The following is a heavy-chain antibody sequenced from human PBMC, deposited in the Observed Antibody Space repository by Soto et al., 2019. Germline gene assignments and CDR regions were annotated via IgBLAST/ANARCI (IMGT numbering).Heavy chain of an antibody. V-gene: IGHV4-59*01. D-gene: IGHD6-13*01. CDR2: ISHSGST. J-gene: IGHJ5*02. Sequence: QVQLQESGPGLVKPSETLSLTCGVSGGSISNNYWSWIRQPPGKGLEWIGYISHSGSTNYNPSLKSRVTISVDTSKTQFSLKLNSVTAADTAVYYCARGGTYSRLIIGDWFDPWGQGTLVTVAS. CDR3: ARGGTYSRLIIGDWFDP. CDR1: GGSISNNY.